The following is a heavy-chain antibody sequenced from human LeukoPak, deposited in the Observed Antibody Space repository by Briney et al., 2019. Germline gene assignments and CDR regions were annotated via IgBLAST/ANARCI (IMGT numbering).Heavy chain of an antibody. J-gene: IGHJ4*02. CDR3: AKRPDYGDYFRGFDY. D-gene: IGHD4-17*01. Sequence: GGSLRLSCAASRFTFSSYALSWVRQAPGKGLERVSAISGSGGSTYYADSVKGRFTISRDNSKNTLYLQMNSLRTEDTAVYYCAKRPDYGDYFRGFDYWGQGTLVTVSS. V-gene: IGHV3-23*01. CDR2: ISGSGGST. CDR1: RFTFSSYA.